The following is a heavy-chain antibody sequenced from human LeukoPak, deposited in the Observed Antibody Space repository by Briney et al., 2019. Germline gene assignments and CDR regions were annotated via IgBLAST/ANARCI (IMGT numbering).Heavy chain of an antibody. CDR3: ARGWFGYYNWFDP. Sequence: PSETLSLTCAVYGGSLSGYYWSWIRQPPGKGLEWIGEINHSGSTNYNPSLKSRVTISVDTSKNQFSLKLSSVTAADTAVYYCARGWFGYYNWFDPWGQGTLVTVSS. CDR1: GGSLSGYY. CDR2: INHSGST. D-gene: IGHD3-10*01. J-gene: IGHJ5*02. V-gene: IGHV4-34*01.